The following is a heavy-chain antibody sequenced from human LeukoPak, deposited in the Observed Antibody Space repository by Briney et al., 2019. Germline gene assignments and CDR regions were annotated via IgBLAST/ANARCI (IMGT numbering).Heavy chain of an antibody. D-gene: IGHD2-8*01. J-gene: IGHJ6*03. V-gene: IGHV3-21*01. CDR2: ISTSSSYI. CDR1: GFTFNTYG. Sequence: GGSLRLSCAASGFTFNTYGMNWVRQAPGKGLEWVSSISTSSSYIYYADSVKGRFTISRDNAKNSVYLQMNSLRAEDTAVYYCAREGYCSNAVCLAHPYYYYMDVWGKGTTVTVSS. CDR3: AREGYCSNAVCLAHPYYYYMDV.